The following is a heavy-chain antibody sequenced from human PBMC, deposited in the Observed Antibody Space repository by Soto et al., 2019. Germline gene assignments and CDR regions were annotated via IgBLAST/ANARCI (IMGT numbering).Heavy chain of an antibody. D-gene: IGHD6-13*01. CDR3: AREDSSSWLNWFDP. Sequence: GGSLRLSCASSGFTFSSYSMNWVRQAPGKGLEWVSYISSSSSTIYYADSVKGRFTISRDNAKNSLYLQMNSLRAEDTAVYYCAREDSSSWLNWFDPWGQGTLVTVSS. J-gene: IGHJ5*02. CDR2: ISSSSSTI. V-gene: IGHV3-48*01. CDR1: GFTFSSYS.